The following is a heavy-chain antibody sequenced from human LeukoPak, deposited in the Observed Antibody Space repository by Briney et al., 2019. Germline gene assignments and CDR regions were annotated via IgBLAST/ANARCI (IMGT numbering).Heavy chain of an antibody. CDR1: AFTFSNAW. J-gene: IGHJ4*02. V-gene: IGHV3-15*01. D-gene: IGHD1-26*01. CDR2: IKSKTDGWTT. CDR3: TTDMGSKVH. Sequence: GGSLRLSCAGSAFTFSNAWMTWVRQAPGKGLEWVGLIKSKTDGWTTDYAAPVKGRFVISRDDSRNTLYLQMNSLRTEDTAVSYCTTDMGSKVHWGQGTLVTVSS.